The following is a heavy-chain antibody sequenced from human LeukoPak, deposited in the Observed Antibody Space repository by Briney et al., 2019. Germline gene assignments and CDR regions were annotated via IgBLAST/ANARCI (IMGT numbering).Heavy chain of an antibody. CDR1: GYTFTSYD. CDR2: MNPNSGNT. D-gene: IGHD2-15*01. J-gene: IGHJ4*02. CDR3: ARVGYCSGGSCYFSYYFDY. V-gene: IGHV1-8*01. Sequence: ASVKVSRKASGYTFTSYDINWVRQATGQGLEWMGWMNPNSGNTGYAQKFQGRVTMTRNTSISTAYMELSSLRSEDTAVYYCARVGYCSGGSCYFSYYFDYWGQGTLVTVSS.